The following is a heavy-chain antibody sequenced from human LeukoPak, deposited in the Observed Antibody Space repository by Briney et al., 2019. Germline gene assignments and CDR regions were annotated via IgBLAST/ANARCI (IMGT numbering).Heavy chain of an antibody. V-gene: IGHV4-61*02. D-gene: IGHD3-10*01. J-gene: IGHJ5*02. Sequence: SETLSLTCTVSGGSISSGSYYWSWIRQPAGKGLEWIGRIYTSGSTNYNPSLKSRVTISVDTSKNQFSLKLSSVTAADTAVYYCARRLSLLWFGEGWFDPWGQGTLVTVSS. CDR2: IYTSGST. CDR3: ARRLSLLWFGEGWFDP. CDR1: GGSISSGSYY.